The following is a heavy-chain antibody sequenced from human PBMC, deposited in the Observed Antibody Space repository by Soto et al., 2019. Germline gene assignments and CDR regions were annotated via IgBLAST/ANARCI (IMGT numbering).Heavy chain of an antibody. J-gene: IGHJ5*02. CDR3: ASSTSNLNWFDP. V-gene: IGHV4-59*12. CDR1: GGSISSYY. Sequence: SETLSLTCTVSGGSISSYYWSWIRQPPGKGLEWIGYIYHSGSTYYNPSLKSRVTISVDRSKNQFSLKLSSVTAADTAVYYCASSTSNLNWFDPWGQGTLVTVSS. CDR2: IYHSGST. D-gene: IGHD2-2*01.